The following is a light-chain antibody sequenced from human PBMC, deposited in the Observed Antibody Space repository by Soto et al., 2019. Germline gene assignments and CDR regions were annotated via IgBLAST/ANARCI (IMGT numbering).Light chain of an antibody. Sequence: QAVVTQPPSASGTPGQRVTISCSGSRSNIGSNAVNWYQQIPGTAPKLLIYFNNQRPSGVPDRFSGSKSGTSASLAISGLQSEDETDYYCAAWDDSLNGWVFGGGTKLTVL. V-gene: IGLV1-44*01. CDR3: AAWDDSLNGWV. J-gene: IGLJ3*02. CDR1: RSNIGSNA. CDR2: FNN.